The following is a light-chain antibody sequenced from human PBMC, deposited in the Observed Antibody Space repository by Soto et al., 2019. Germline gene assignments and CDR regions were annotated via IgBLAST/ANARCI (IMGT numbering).Light chain of an antibody. CDR1: TSDVGGYSF. V-gene: IGLV2-14*01. CDR3: SSYTTSGTRV. CDR2: EVS. Sequence: QSVLPQPASVSGSPGRSITISCTGTTSDVGGYSFVSWYQLHPGKAPKLMIYEVSNRPSGVSNRFSGSKSGNTASLTISGLQAEDESDYYCSSYTTSGTRVFGTGTKVTVL. J-gene: IGLJ1*01.